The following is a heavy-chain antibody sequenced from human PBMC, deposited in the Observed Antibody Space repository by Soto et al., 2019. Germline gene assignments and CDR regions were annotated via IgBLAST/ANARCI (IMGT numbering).Heavy chain of an antibody. J-gene: IGHJ4*02. CDR2: IKEDGSEK. Sequence: QAWGSLRLSCAASGFTFSNYWITFFRHSPGKGLEWVANIKEDGSEKHYVDSVKGRFTISRDNAKNSLYLQMNSLRAEDTAVYFCSRDVVVGAKALNYWGQGALVTVSS. CDR1: GFTFSNYW. V-gene: IGHV3-7*01. D-gene: IGHD2-15*01. CDR3: SRDVVVGAKALNY.